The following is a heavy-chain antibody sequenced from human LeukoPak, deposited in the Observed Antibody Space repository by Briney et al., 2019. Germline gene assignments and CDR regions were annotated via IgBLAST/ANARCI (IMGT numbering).Heavy chain of an antibody. Sequence: GGSLRLSCAASGFTFSSYAMHWVRQAPGKGLEWVAVISYDGSNKYYADSVKGRFTISRDNSKNTLYLQMNSLRAEDTAVYYCAKDRDYFDYWGQGTLVTVSS. CDR1: GFTFSSYA. J-gene: IGHJ4*02. CDR2: ISYDGSNK. CDR3: AKDRDYFDY. V-gene: IGHV3-30*04.